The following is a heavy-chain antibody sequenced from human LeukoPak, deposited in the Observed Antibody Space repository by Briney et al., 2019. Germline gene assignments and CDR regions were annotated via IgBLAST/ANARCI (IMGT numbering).Heavy chain of an antibody. Sequence: GGSLRLSCAASGFTFDNYAMYWVRHAPGKGLEWVSGISWNSGSIVYADSVKGRFTISRDNAKNSLYLQMNSLRAEDMALYYCAKGMSSSTWYVSFDYWGQGTLVTVSS. CDR3: AKGMSSSTWYVSFDY. CDR2: ISWNSGSI. D-gene: IGHD6-13*01. V-gene: IGHV3-9*03. J-gene: IGHJ4*02. CDR1: GFTFDNYA.